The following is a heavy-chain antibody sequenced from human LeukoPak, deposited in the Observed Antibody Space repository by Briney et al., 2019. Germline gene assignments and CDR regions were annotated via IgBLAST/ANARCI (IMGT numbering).Heavy chain of an antibody. V-gene: IGHV4-59*01. CDR2: IYYSGST. CDR1: GGSISSYY. J-gene: IGHJ4*02. D-gene: IGHD3-10*01. CDR3: ARGKYYYGSGSYYEFDY. Sequence: SETLSLTCTVSGGSISSYYWSWIRQPPGKGLEWIGYIYYSGSTNYNPSLKSRVSISVDTCKNQFSLKLSSVTAADTAVYYCARGKYYYGSGSYYEFDYWGQGTLVTVSS.